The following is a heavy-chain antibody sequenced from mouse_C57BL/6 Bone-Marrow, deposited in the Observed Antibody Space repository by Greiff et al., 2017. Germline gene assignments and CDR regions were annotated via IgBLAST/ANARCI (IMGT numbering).Heavy chain of an antibody. CDR2: IDPENGDT. J-gene: IGHJ3*01. CDR3: TTEGYLRSAWFAY. V-gene: IGHV14-4*01. D-gene: IGHD2-3*01. CDR1: GFNIKDDY. Sequence: VQLQQSGAELVRPGASVKLSCTASGFNIKDDYMHWVKQRPEQGLEWIGWIDPENGDTEYASKFQGKATITADTSSNTAYLQLSSLTSEDTAVYYCTTEGYLRSAWFAYWGQGTLVTVSA.